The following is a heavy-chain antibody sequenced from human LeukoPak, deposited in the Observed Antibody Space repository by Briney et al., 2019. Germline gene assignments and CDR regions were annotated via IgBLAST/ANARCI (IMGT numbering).Heavy chain of an antibody. V-gene: IGHV3-7*01. D-gene: IGHD6-6*01. CDR2: IKQDGSEK. CDR3: ARVPYSSSPNFDY. CDR1: GFTFSSYW. J-gene: IGHJ4*02. Sequence: QPGGSLRLSCAASGFTFSSYWMSWVRQAPGKGLEWVANIKQDGSEKYYVDSVKGRFTISRDNAKNSLYLQMNSMRAEDTAVYYCARVPYSSSPNFDYSGQGTLVTVSS.